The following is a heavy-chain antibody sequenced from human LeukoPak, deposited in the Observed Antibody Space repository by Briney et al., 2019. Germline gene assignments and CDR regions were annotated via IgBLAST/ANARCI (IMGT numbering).Heavy chain of an antibody. V-gene: IGHV3-74*01. D-gene: IGHD3-10*01. CDR3: ARGGYYYGSGSLLFDI. CDR1: GFTFSSYS. J-gene: IGHJ3*02. CDR2: INSDGSST. Sequence: PGGSLRLSCAASGFTFSSYSMMWVRQAPGKGLVWVSRINSDGSSTSYADSVKGRFTISRDNAKNTLYLQMNSLRAEDTAVYYCARGGYYYGSGSLLFDIWGQGTMVTVSS.